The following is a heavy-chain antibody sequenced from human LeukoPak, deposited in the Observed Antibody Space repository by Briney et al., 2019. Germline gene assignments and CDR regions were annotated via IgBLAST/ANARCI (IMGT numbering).Heavy chain of an antibody. V-gene: IGHV4-59*12. CDR3: AREAAAGDY. D-gene: IGHD6-13*01. CDR1: GGSISSYY. J-gene: IGHJ4*02. CDR2: IYYSGST. Sequence: SETLSLTCTVSGGSISSYYWSWIRQPPGKGLEWIGYIYYSGSTNYNPSLKSRVTISVDTSKNQFSLKLSSVTAADTAVYYCAREAAAGDYWGQGTLVTVSS.